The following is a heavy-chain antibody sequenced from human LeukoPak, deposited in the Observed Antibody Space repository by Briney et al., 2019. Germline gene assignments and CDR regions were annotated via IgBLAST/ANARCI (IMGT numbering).Heavy chain of an antibody. J-gene: IGHJ4*02. CDR1: GYTFTGYY. CDR2: INPNSGGT. V-gene: IGHV1-2*02. Sequence: ASAKVSCKASGYTFTGYYMHWVRQAPGQGLEWMGWINPNSGGTNYAQKFQGRVTMTRDTSISTAYMELSRLRSDDTAVYYCAREGGFQQLPTGYWGQGTLVTVSS. D-gene: IGHD6-13*01. CDR3: AREGGFQQLPTGY.